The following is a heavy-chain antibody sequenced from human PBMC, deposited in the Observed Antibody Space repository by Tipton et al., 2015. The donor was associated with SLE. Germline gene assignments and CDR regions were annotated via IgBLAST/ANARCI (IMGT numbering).Heavy chain of an antibody. Sequence: LRLSCTVSGGSISSYYWSWIRQPPGKGLEWIGYIYYSGSTNYNPSLKSRVTISVDTSKIQFSLKLSSVTAADTAVYYCARGYQMPLGHYYYDYMDDWGKGITVTV. CDR1: GGSISSYY. D-gene: IGHD2-2*01. CDR3: ARGYQMPLGHYYYDYMDD. CDR2: IYYSGST. J-gene: IGHJ6*03. V-gene: IGHV4-59*01.